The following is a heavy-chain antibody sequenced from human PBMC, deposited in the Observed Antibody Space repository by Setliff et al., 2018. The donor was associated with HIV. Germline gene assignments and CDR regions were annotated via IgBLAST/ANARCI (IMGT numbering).Heavy chain of an antibody. CDR3: AITGYSSGYWYFDY. CDR2: IYTSGST. D-gene: IGHD6-19*01. V-gene: IGHV4-4*09. CDR1: GGSISGTYY. J-gene: IGHJ4*02. Sequence: SETLSLTCTVSGGSISGTYYWNWIRQPAGKGLEWIGYIYTSGSTNYNPSLKSRVTISVDTSKNQFSLKLSSVTAADTAVYYCAITGYSSGYWYFDYWGQGTLVTVSS.